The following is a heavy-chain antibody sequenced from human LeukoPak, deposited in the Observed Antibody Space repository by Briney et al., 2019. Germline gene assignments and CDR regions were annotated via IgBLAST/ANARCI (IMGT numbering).Heavy chain of an antibody. CDR3: ARDYGIAAIFGAGSAFDI. D-gene: IGHD6-25*01. V-gene: IGHV3-33*01. Sequence: GRSLRLSCAASGFTFSSYGMHWVRQAPGKGLEWVAVIWYDGSNKYYADSVKGRFTISRDNSKNTLYLQMNSLRAEDTAVYYCARDYGIAAIFGAGSAFDIWGQGTMVTVSS. CDR2: IWYDGSNK. J-gene: IGHJ3*02. CDR1: GFTFSSYG.